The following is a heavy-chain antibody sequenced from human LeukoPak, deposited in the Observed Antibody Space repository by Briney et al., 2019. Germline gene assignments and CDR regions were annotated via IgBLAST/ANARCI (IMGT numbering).Heavy chain of an antibody. Sequence: GGSLRLSCKGSGYSFTSYWIGWVRQMPGKGLEWMGIIYPGDSDTRYSPSFQAQVTISADKSISTAYLQWSSLKASDTAMYYCARGANWNYVYFDYWGQGTLVTVSS. CDR1: GYSFTSYW. J-gene: IGHJ4*02. D-gene: IGHD1-7*01. CDR3: ARGANWNYVYFDY. V-gene: IGHV5-51*01. CDR2: IYPGDSDT.